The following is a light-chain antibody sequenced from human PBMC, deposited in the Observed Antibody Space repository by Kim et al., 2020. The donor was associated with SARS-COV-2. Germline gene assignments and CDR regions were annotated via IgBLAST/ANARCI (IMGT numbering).Light chain of an antibody. Sequence: ASVGDRLTLTCRTGQPISNYLTWYQQNPGKVPMLLIYDVSTLQSGVPSRFSGSGSGTDFTLTISSLQPEDFATYYCQESYSASWTFGQGTKVDIK. J-gene: IGKJ1*01. CDR1: QPISNY. V-gene: IGKV1-39*01. CDR3: QESYSASWT. CDR2: DVS.